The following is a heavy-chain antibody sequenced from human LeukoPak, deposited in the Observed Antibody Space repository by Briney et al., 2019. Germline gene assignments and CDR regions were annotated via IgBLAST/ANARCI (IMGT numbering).Heavy chain of an antibody. CDR2: IKQDGSEK. CDR3: AIAAAPAPHDY. D-gene: IGHD6-13*01. J-gene: IGHJ4*02. CDR1: GFIFSNYW. V-gene: IGHV3-7*05. Sequence: PGGSLRLSCAASGFIFSNYWMSWVRQAPGKGLEWVANIKQDGSEKSYVDSVKGRFTISRDNAKSSLYLQMNSLRAEDTAVYYCAIAAAPAPHDYWGQGTLVTVSS.